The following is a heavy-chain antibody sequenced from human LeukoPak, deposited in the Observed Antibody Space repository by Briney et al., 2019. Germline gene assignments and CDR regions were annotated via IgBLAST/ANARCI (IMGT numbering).Heavy chain of an antibody. V-gene: IGHV4-61*02. D-gene: IGHD4-17*01. CDR1: GDSISSGDYY. J-gene: IGHJ4*02. Sequence: SETLSLTCTDSGDSISSGDYYWSWIRQPAGKGLEWIGRVSPSGSTSCNPSLKSRVTISVDTSKNQFSLKLASVTAADTAVYFCARGSVRRGYWGQGLLVTVSS. CDR3: ARGSVRRGY. CDR2: VSPSGST.